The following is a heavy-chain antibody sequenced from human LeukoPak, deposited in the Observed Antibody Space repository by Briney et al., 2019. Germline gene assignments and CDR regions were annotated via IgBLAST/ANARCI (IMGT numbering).Heavy chain of an antibody. J-gene: IGHJ6*02. CDR1: GGSFSGYY. V-gene: IGHV4-34*01. Sequence: PSETLSLTCAVYGGSFSGYYWSWIRQPPGKGLEWIGEINHSGSTYYNPSLKSRVTISVDRSKNQFSLKLSSVTAADTAVYYCARVMGLGTSPTYGMDVWGQGTTVTVSS. CDR3: ARVMGLGTSPTYGMDV. CDR2: INHSGST. D-gene: IGHD1-14*01.